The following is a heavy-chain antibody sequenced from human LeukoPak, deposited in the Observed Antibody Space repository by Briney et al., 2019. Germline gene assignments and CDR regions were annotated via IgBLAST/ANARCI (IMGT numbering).Heavy chain of an antibody. J-gene: IGHJ4*02. D-gene: IGHD6-19*01. V-gene: IGHV3-30*02. Sequence: GGSLRLSCAASGFTFSGSGMHWVRQAPGKGLEWVAFIRNDGTNKYYAESVKGRFTISRDNSKNTLYLQMNSLRAEDTAVYYCAKRLGAVAGTIFDYWGQGTLVTVSS. CDR1: GFTFSGSG. CDR2: IRNDGTNK. CDR3: AKRLGAVAGTIFDY.